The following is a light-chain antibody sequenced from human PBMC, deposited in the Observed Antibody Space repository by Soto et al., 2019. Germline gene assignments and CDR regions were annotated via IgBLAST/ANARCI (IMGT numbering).Light chain of an antibody. J-gene: IGLJ1*01. CDR3: TSYRIGPLYV. CDR1: SADDSSSNF. CDR2: DVS. Sequence: QSVLTQPASVSGSPGQSITISCTGISADDSSSNFVSWYQHRPGKAPRLLLYDVSHRPSGVSNRFSGSKAGDTASLTISGLQLEDEADYYCTSYRIGPLYVFGSGTKLTVL. V-gene: IGLV2-14*03.